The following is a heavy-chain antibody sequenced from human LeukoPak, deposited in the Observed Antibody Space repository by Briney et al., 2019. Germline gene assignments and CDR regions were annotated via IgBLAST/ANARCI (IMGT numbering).Heavy chain of an antibody. Sequence: GGSLRLSCAASGFTFSSYAMSWVRQAPGKGLEWVSAISGSGGSTYYADSVKGRFTISRDNSKNTLYLQMNSLRAEDTAVYYCGTHPSYGSGSPLDYWGQGTLVTVSS. J-gene: IGHJ4*02. CDR3: GTHPSYGSGSPLDY. CDR1: GFTFSSYA. V-gene: IGHV3-23*01. D-gene: IGHD3-10*01. CDR2: ISGSGGST.